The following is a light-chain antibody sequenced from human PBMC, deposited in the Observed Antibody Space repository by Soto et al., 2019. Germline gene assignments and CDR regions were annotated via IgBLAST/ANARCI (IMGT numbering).Light chain of an antibody. CDR2: DAY. CDR1: QSIRSW. CDR3: QHYNSYSEA. V-gene: IGKV1-5*01. Sequence: DIQMTQSPSILSASVGDRDTITCRASQSIRSWLAWYQQKPGKAPKLLIYDAYSLESGVPSRFSGRRSGTEFTLTIAGLQPEDFATYYCQHYNSYSEAFGQGTKVDIK. J-gene: IGKJ1*01.